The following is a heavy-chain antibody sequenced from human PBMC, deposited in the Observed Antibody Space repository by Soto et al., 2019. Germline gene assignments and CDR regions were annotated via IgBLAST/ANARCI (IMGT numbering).Heavy chain of an antibody. CDR3: ARVSPTYCSSTSCYDGWFDP. CDR1: GSSVISYV. V-gene: IGHV1-3*01. J-gene: IGHJ5*02. Sequence: ASVKVSCKASGSSVISYVISLLLQAPVQILELMGWINAGNGITKYSQKFQGRVTITRDTSASTAYMELSSLRSEDTAVYYCARVSPTYCSSTSCYDGWFDPWGQGTLVTVSS. CDR2: INAGNGIT. D-gene: IGHD2-2*01.